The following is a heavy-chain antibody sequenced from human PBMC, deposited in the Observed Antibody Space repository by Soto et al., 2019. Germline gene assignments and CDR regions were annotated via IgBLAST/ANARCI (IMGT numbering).Heavy chain of an antibody. D-gene: IGHD6-6*01. J-gene: IGHJ6*02. CDR1: GFTFSSYS. V-gene: IGHV3-21*01. Sequence: VGSLRLSCAASGFTFSSYSMNWVRQAPGKGLEWVSSISSSSSYIYYADSVKGRFTISRDNAKNSLYLQMNSLRAEDTAVYYCARDGGEYSSSRGYYYYYGMDVWGQGTTVTVSS. CDR3: ARDGGEYSSSRGYYYYYGMDV. CDR2: ISSSSSYI.